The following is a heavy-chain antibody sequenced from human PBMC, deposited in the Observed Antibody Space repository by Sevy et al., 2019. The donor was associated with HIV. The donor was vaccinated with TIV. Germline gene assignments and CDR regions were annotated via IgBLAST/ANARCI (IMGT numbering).Heavy chain of an antibody. CDR1: GYTFTCYY. D-gene: IGHD3-16*02. CDR3: ARAERLGELSPTQYYFDY. V-gene: IGHV1-46*01. J-gene: IGHJ4*02. Sequence: ASVKVSCKASGYTFTCYYMHWVRQAPGQGLEWMGIINPSDGSTSYAQKFQGRVTMTRDTSTSTVYMELSSLRSEDTAVYYCARAERLGELSPTQYYFDYWGQGTLVTVSS. CDR2: INPSDGST.